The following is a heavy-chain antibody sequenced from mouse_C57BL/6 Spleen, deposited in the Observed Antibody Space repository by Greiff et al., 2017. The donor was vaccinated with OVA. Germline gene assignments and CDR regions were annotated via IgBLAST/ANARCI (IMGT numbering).Heavy chain of an antibody. CDR2: IYPGDGDT. Sequence: VQLQQSGAELVKPGASVKISCKASGYAFSSYWMNWVKQRPGKGLEWIGQIYPGDGDTNYNGKFKGKAKLTADKSSSTAYMHLSSLTSEDSAVYFCSGGEPNGSPFAYWGQGTLVTVSA. CDR1: GYAFSSYW. V-gene: IGHV1-80*01. CDR3: SGGEPNGSPFAY. D-gene: IGHD1-1*01. J-gene: IGHJ3*01.